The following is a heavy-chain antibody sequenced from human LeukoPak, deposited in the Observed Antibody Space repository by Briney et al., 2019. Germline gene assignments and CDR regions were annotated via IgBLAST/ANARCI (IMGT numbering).Heavy chain of an antibody. CDR3: ARDRVTMVRGVNYYFDY. CDR1: GFTFSSYW. V-gene: IGHV3-7*05. J-gene: IGHJ4*02. D-gene: IGHD3-10*01. CDR2: IKQDGSEK. Sequence: PGGSRRLSCAASGFTFSSYWMSWVRQAPGKGLEWVANIKQDGSEKYYVDSVKGRFTISRDNAKNSLYLQMNSLRAEDTAVYYCARDRVTMVRGVNYYFDYWGQGTLVTVSS.